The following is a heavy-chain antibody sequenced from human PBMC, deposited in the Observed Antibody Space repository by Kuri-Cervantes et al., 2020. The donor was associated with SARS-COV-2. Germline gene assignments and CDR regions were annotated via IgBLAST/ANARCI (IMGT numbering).Heavy chain of an antibody. V-gene: IGHV1-8*01. Sequence: ASVKVSCKSSGYTFTSFDINWVRQAPGQALEWMGYINPRSDYTVYAEKFQGRITMTTDTSTITAYMELNNLTSDDTAVYFCAREYGEQWLVPDYYMDVWGKGNTVNVSS. D-gene: IGHD6-19*01. J-gene: IGHJ6*03. CDR3: AREYGEQWLVPDYYMDV. CDR2: INPRSDYT. CDR1: GYTFTSFD.